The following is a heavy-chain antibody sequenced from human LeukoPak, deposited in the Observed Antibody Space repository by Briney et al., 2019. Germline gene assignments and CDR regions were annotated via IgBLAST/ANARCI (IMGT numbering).Heavy chain of an antibody. CDR3: ARVGATENH. Sequence: SETLSLTCAVAGDSISGTNWWSWVRQPPGKGLEWIGEIYHSGSTNYNPSLKSRVTISVDKSKNQFSLKLSSVTAADTAVYYCARVGATENHWGQGTLVTVSS. V-gene: IGHV4-4*02. CDR2: IYHSGST. D-gene: IGHD1-26*01. J-gene: IGHJ4*02. CDR1: GDSISGTNW.